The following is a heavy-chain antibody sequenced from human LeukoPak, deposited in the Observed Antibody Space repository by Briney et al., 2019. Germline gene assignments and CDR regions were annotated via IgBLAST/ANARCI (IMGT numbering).Heavy chain of an antibody. D-gene: IGHD3-10*01. CDR1: GGSISSGSYY. CDR3: ARGGRYYGSGSYRRYNWFDP. V-gene: IGHV4-61*02. J-gene: IGHJ5*02. Sequence: SETLSLTCTVSGGSISSGSYYWSWIRQPAGKGLEWIGRIYTSGSTNYNPSLKSRVTISVDTSKNQFSLKLSSVTAADTAVYYCARGGRYYGSGSYRRYNWFDPWGQGTLVTVSS. CDR2: IYTSGST.